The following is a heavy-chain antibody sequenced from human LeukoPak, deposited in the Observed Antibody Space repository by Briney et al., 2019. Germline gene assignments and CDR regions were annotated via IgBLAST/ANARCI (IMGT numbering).Heavy chain of an antibody. V-gene: IGHV3-48*01. CDR2: ISSSSSTI. Sequence: PGGSLRLSCAASGFTFSSYSVNWVRQAPGKGLEWVSYISSSSSTIYYADSVKGRFTISRDNAKNSLYLQMNSLRAEDTAVYYCARVRDKALFDYWGQGTLVTVSS. CDR3: ARVRDKALFDY. D-gene: IGHD2-21*01. CDR1: GFTFSSYS. J-gene: IGHJ4*02.